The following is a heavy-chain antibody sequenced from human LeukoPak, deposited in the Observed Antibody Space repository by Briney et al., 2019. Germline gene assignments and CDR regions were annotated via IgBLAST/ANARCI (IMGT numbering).Heavy chain of an antibody. D-gene: IGHD5-24*01. V-gene: IGHV1-46*01. Sequence: RASVKVSCKASGYTFTSYGISWVRQAPGQGHEWMGIINPSGGSTTYAQKFQDRVTMTRHTSTSTVYMELRSLRAEDTAIYFCARMASSYYYGMDVWGQGTTVTVSS. CDR1: GYTFTSYG. CDR2: INPSGGST. J-gene: IGHJ6*02. CDR3: ARMASSYYYGMDV.